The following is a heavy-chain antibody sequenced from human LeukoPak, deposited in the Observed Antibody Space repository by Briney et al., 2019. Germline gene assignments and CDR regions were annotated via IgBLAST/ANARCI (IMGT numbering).Heavy chain of an antibody. J-gene: IGHJ3*02. CDR1: GGSISSGGYY. V-gene: IGHV4-31*03. D-gene: IGHD2-15*01. CDR2: IYYSGST. CDR3: AAAEGLLYDTPRRAFDI. Sequence: SETLSLTCTVSGGSISSGGYYWSWIRQHPGKGLEWIGYIYYSGSTYYNPSLKSRVTIPVDTSKNQFSLKLSSVTAAVTAVYYCAAAEGLLYDTPRRAFDIWGQGTMVTVSS.